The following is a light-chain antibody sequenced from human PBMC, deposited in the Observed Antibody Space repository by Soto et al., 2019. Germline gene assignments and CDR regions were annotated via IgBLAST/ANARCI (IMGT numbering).Light chain of an antibody. V-gene: IGKV3-11*01. Sequence: EIVVTQSPATLSLSPVARATLSCRASPSGSSYFAWYPHKPGQDHRLHIYDTSNRATGIPAGFSGSGSVTDFTLTISSLEPEDFAVYYCQQRRKWPLTFGQGNKVEIK. J-gene: IGKJ1*01. CDR2: DTS. CDR3: QQRRKWPLT. CDR1: PSGSSY.